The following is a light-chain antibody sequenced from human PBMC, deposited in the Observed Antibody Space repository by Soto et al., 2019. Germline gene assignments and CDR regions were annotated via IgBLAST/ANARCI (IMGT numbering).Light chain of an antibody. CDR2: DVT. CDR3: SSYTGIGTVV. CDR1: SSDVGGYNY. Sequence: QSVLTQPASVSGSPGQSLTISCTGTSSDVGGYNYVSWYQQHPGKAPKLMIYDVTNRPSGVSNRFSGSKSGNTASLTISGLQVEDEADYYCSSYTGIGTVVFGGGTKVTVL. J-gene: IGLJ2*01. V-gene: IGLV2-14*03.